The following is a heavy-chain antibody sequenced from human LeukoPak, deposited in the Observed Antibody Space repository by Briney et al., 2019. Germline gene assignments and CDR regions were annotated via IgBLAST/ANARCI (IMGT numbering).Heavy chain of an antibody. V-gene: IGHV3-23*01. Sequence: PGGSLRLSCAASGFTFSSYEMSWVRQAPGKGLEWVSAISGSGGSTYYADSVKGRFTISRDNSKNTLYLQMNSLRAEDTAVYYCAKDGRGGVIVMDAFDIWGQGTMVTVSS. D-gene: IGHD3-16*02. CDR1: GFTFSSYE. CDR3: AKDGRGGVIVMDAFDI. J-gene: IGHJ3*02. CDR2: ISGSGGST.